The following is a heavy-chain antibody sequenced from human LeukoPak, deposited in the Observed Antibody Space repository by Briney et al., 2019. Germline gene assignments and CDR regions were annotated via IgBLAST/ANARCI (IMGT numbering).Heavy chain of an antibody. J-gene: IGHJ6*02. Sequence: PGGSLRLSCAASGFTFSTYWMHWVRQAPGKGLVWVSHIKTDGSSTTYADSVKGRFTISRDNAKDTVFLQMTSLRVEDTAVYSCASLLTPYHGSGCGGVDVWGQGTTVTVSS. D-gene: IGHD3-10*01. CDR3: ASLLTPYHGSGCGGVDV. CDR2: IKTDGSST. CDR1: GFTFSTYW. V-gene: IGHV3-74*01.